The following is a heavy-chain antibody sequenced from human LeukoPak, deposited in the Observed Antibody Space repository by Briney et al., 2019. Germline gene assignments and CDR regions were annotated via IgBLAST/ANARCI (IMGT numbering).Heavy chain of an antibody. CDR2: IYSSGGT. CDR1: GGSISSGSYY. V-gene: IGHV4-61*02. Sequence: SETLSLTCTVSGGSISSGSYYWSWIRQPAGKGLEWIGRIYSSGGTNYNPSLKSRVTISIDTSKNKFSLKLSSVTAADTAVYYCARLGPQDYYDSSGYRTAWGQGTLVTVSS. CDR3: ARLGPQDYYDSSGYRTA. J-gene: IGHJ5*02. D-gene: IGHD3-22*01.